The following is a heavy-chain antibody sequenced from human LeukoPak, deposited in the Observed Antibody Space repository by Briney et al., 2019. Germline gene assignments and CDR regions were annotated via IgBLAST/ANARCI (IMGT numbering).Heavy chain of an antibody. CDR2: INHSGST. CDR1: GGSFSGYY. J-gene: IGHJ3*02. Sequence: PSETLSLTCAVYGGSFSGYYWSWIRQPPGKGLEWIGEINHSGSTNYNPSLKSRVTISADTSKNQFSLKLSSVTAADTAVYYCARKRAFDIWGQGTMCTVSS. V-gene: IGHV4-34*01. CDR3: ARKRAFDI.